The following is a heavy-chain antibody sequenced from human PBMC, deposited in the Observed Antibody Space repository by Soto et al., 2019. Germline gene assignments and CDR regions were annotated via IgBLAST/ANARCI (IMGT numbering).Heavy chain of an antibody. Sequence: EVQLVESGGGLVQPGGSLRLSCAASGFTFSSYWMSWVRQAPGKGLEWVANIKQDGSEKYYVDSVKGRFTISRDNAKNSLYLQMNSLRAEDTAVYYCATVSGALSTYGMDVWGQGTTVTVSS. J-gene: IGHJ6*02. D-gene: IGHD7-27*01. CDR3: ATVSGALSTYGMDV. CDR1: GFTFSSYW. V-gene: IGHV3-7*05. CDR2: IKQDGSEK.